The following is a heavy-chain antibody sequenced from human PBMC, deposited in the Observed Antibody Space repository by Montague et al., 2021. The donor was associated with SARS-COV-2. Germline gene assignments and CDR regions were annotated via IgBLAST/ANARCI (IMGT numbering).Heavy chain of an antibody. V-gene: IGHV2-5*02. CDR1: GFSLSTSGVG. J-gene: IGHJ3*01. Sequence: PALVKPTQTLTLTCTFSGFSLSTSGVGVGWIRQPPGKALEWLALIYWDDDKRYSPSLKSRLTITKDTSKNQVVLTMTNMDPVDTATYYCAHDRVTMIVVAKADAFDVWDQGTMVTVSS. CDR2: IYWDDDK. CDR3: AHDRVTMIVVAKADAFDV. D-gene: IGHD3-22*01.